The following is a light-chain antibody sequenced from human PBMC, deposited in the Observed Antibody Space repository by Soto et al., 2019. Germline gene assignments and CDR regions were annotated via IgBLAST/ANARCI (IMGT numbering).Light chain of an antibody. CDR3: CSFALRSTLI. Sequence: QSVLTQPASVSGSPGQSITISCTGTSSDVGNYNLVSWYQQYPGKAPKLMIYEGGKRPSGASNRFSGSKSGNTASLTISGLQAEDEADYYCCSFALRSTLIFGGGTKLTVL. CDR2: EGG. CDR1: SSDVGNYNL. V-gene: IGLV2-23*01. J-gene: IGLJ2*01.